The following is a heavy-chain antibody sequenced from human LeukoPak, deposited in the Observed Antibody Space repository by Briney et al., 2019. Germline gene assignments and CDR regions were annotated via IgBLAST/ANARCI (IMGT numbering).Heavy chain of an antibody. CDR1: GHTFTGYY. CDR3: ARTPRYSGSAFDF. CDR2: IKPNSGGT. D-gene: IGHD1-26*01. Sequence: GLVNVSCKVPGHTFTGYYLLRERQPPGQGLGSRGWIKPNSGGTNYAQKFQGRVTMTRDTSISTAYMELSRLRSDDTAVYYCARTPRYSGSAFDFWGQGTLVTVSS. V-gene: IGHV1-2*02. J-gene: IGHJ4*02.